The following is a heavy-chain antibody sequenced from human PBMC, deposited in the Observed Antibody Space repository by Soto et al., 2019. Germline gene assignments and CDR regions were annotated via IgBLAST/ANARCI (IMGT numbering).Heavy chain of an antibody. D-gene: IGHD6-19*01. J-gene: IGHJ2*01. CDR3: AKTGSIAVSWYFDL. CDR2: ISYDGSNK. CDR1: GFTFSSYG. Sequence: QVQLVESGGGVVQPGRSLRLSCAASGFTFSSYGMHWVRQAPGKGLEWVAVISYDGSNKYYVDSVKGRFTISRDNSKNTLYLQMNSLRAEDTAVYYCAKTGSIAVSWYFDLWGRGTLVTVSS. V-gene: IGHV3-30*18.